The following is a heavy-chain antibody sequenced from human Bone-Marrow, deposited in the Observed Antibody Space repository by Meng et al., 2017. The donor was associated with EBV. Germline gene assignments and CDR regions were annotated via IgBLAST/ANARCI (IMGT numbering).Heavy chain of an antibody. J-gene: IGHJ4*02. CDR2: IYYNGNT. D-gene: IGHD1-26*01. CDR1: GASVSSGSYY. Sequence: QGALQESGPGLVKPSENLSLTCTVSGASVSSGSYYWNWIRQPPGKGLEWIGYIYYNGNTNYNPSLKSRVTISVDTSKNQFSLKLSSVTAADTAVYYCASTSGNLIYSDYWGQGTLVTVSS. V-gene: IGHV4-61*01. CDR3: ASTSGNLIYSDY.